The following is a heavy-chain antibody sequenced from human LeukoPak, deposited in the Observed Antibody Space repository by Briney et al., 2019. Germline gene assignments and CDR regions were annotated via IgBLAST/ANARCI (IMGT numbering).Heavy chain of an antibody. CDR2: IYYSGST. D-gene: IGHD3-3*01. CDR1: GGSISSYY. V-gene: IGHV4-59*01. J-gene: IGHJ4*02. Sequence: SETLSLTCTVSGGSISSYYWSWIRHPPGKGLEWIGYIYYSGSTNYNPSLKSRVTISVDTSKNQFSLKLSSVTAADTAVYYCARDKSGVFDYWGRGNLVSVFS. CDR3: ARDKSGVFDY.